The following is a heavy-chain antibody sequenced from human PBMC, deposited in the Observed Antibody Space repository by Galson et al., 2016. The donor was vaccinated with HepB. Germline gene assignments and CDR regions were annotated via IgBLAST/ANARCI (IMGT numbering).Heavy chain of an antibody. D-gene: IGHD3-22*01. CDR1: GITFSRYA. CDR2: ISGSGGNT. Sequence: SLRLSCAASGITFSRYAMSWVRQAPGKGLEWVSGISGSGGNTYYADSVKGRFTISRDNSKNTLYLQMNSLRAEDTAVYYCAKDSGSMIVVATTLDYWGQGTLVTVSS. V-gene: IGHV3-23*01. J-gene: IGHJ4*02. CDR3: AKDSGSMIVVATTLDY.